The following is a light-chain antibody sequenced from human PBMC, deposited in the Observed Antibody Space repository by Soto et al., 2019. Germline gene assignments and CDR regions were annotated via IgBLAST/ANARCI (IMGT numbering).Light chain of an antibody. V-gene: IGKV4-1*01. CDR3: HQYHSSPT. J-gene: IGKJ1*01. CDR1: QSVLYSSNNNNY. Sequence: DIVMTQSPDSLAVSLGERATINCKSSQSVLYSSNNNNYLAWYQQKPGQPPKLLIYWASTRESGVPDRFSGSGSGTDFTLTISSLQAEDVAVYYCHQYHSSPTFGQGTKVEIK. CDR2: WAS.